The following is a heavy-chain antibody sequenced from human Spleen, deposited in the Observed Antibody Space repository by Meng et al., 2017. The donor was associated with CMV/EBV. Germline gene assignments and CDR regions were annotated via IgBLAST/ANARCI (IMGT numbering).Heavy chain of an antibody. CDR2: IIPIFGTA. Sequence: QLHVGPSGAEGTKPGSSVKVSCKASGGTFSSYAISWVGQAPGQGLEWRGGIIPIFGTANYAQKFQGRVTITADESTSTAYMELSSLRSEDTAVYYCARGGDADWFDPWGQGTLVTVSS. D-gene: IGHD3-16*01. J-gene: IGHJ5*02. V-gene: IGHV1-69*12. CDR1: GGTFSSYA. CDR3: ARGGDADWFDP.